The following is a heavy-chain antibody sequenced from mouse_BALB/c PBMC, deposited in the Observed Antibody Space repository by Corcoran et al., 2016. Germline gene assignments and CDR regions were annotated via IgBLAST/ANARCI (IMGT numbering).Heavy chain of an antibody. CDR1: GYTFSSYW. J-gene: IGHJ1*01. CDR2: ILPGSGST. D-gene: IGHD1-1*01. CDR3: ARNYGSSYDWYFDV. V-gene: IGHV1-9*01. Sequence: QVQLQQSGAELMKPGASVKISCKATGYTFSSYWIEWVKQRPGHGLEWIGEILPGSGSTNYNEKFKGKATFTADTSSNTAYMQLSSLTSEDSAVYYCARNYGSSYDWYFDVWGAWTTVTVSS.